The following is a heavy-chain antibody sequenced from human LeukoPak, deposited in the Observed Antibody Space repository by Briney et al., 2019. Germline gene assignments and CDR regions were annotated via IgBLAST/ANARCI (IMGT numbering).Heavy chain of an antibody. CDR3: AKDNYDILTGTSWGYFDL. Sequence: GGSLTLSCAASGFTFDEYAMHWVRQAPGKGLEWVSGINWSGGNSGYEDSVKGRFTISRDNARNSLYLQMNNLRPEDTAFYYCAKDNYDILTGTSWGYFDLWGRGTRVTVSS. V-gene: IGHV3-9*01. CDR1: GFTFDEYA. CDR2: INWSGGNS. J-gene: IGHJ2*01. D-gene: IGHD3-9*01.